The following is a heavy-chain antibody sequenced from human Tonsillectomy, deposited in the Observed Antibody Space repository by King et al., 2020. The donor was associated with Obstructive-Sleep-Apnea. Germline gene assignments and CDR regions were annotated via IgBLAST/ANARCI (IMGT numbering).Heavy chain of an antibody. V-gene: IGHV4-4*02. CDR1: GGSFNTSYW. Sequence: VQLQESGPGLVKPSGTLSLTCTVSGGSFNTSYWWNWVRQSPGKGLEWIGEIFDSGRTNYNPSLGSRVTISLDKLKKQFSLRVTSVTAADTALYYCARYFKLASRLTVPSFIDSWGQGTLVTVSS. D-gene: IGHD5-12*01. CDR2: IFDSGRT. J-gene: IGHJ4*02. CDR3: ARYFKLASRLTVPSFIDS.